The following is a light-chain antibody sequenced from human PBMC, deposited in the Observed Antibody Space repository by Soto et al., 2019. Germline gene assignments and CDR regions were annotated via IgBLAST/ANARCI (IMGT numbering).Light chain of an antibody. CDR3: QHYNELPLT. V-gene: IGKV3-20*01. Sequence: EIVLTQSPGTLSLSPGERATLSCRASQSVSSSYLAWYQQKPGQGPRLLMFGASTRAIGIPARFSGSGSGTDFTLTISSLQSEDFAVYYCQHYNELPLTFGGGTKVDIK. CDR1: QSVSSSY. J-gene: IGKJ4*01. CDR2: GAS.